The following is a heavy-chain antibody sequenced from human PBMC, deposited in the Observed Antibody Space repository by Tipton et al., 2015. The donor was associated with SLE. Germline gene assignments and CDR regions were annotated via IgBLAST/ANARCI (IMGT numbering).Heavy chain of an antibody. D-gene: IGHD3-3*01. CDR2: INHSGST. J-gene: IGHJ6*03. CDR1: GGSISSYY. Sequence: TLSLTCTVSGGSISSYYWSWIRQPPGTGLEWIGEINHSGSTNYNPSLKSRVTISVDTSKNQFSLKLSSVTAADTAVYFCGRVQGDFWSDDALYYMDVWGNGTTVTVSS. CDR3: GRVQGDFWSDDALYYMDV. V-gene: IGHV4-34*01.